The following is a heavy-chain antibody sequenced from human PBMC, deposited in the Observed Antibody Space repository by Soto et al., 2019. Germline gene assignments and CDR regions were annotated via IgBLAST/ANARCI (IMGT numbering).Heavy chain of an antibody. CDR2: VFHSGTT. J-gene: IGHJ4*02. CDR3: ARDPHYHDNTDYLDY. D-gene: IGHD3-22*01. V-gene: IGHV4-38-2*02. Sequence: SSETLSLTCAVSGSSINSGDFWGWIRQPPGKGLEWIGSVFHSGTTYYNPSLKSRVIISVDTSKNQFSLNLHSVTAADTAVYYCARDPHYHDNTDYLDYWGQGTLVTVSS. CDR1: GSSINSGDF.